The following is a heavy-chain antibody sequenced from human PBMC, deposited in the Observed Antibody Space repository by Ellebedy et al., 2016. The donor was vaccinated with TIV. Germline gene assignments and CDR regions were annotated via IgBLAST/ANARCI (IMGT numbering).Heavy chain of an antibody. CDR3: ARRGSYGDYAVQVNSWFDR. V-gene: IGHV3-7*01. Sequence: GESLKISCAATGFSFRSYWMSWVRQAPGKGLEWVANIYQDGSVQYYLDSLKGRFTISRGNAINSLFLQMNSLRAGDTAVYYCARRGSYGDYAVQVNSWFDRWGRGTLVTVSS. D-gene: IGHD4-17*01. CDR2: IYQDGSVQ. CDR1: GFSFRSYW. J-gene: IGHJ5*02.